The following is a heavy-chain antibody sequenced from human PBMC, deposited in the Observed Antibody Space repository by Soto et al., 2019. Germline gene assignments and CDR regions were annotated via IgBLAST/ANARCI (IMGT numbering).Heavy chain of an antibody. Sequence: PSETLSLTCTVSGGSISSYYWSWIRQPAGKGLELIGRIYTSGSTNYNPSLKSRVTMSVDTSKNQFSLKLSSVTAADTAVYYCAKDRGIAAAGRESDYWGQGTLVTVSS. D-gene: IGHD6-13*01. CDR3: AKDRGIAAAGRESDY. CDR1: GGSISSYY. CDR2: IYTSGST. V-gene: IGHV4-4*07. J-gene: IGHJ4*02.